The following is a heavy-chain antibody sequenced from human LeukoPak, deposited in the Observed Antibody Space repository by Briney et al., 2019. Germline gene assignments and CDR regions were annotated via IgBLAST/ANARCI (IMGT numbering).Heavy chain of an antibody. V-gene: IGHV3-64*01. CDR2: ITNNGGYT. J-gene: IGHJ6*03. Sequence: GGSLRLSCAASGFSFSSSAMHWVRQAPGKGLEYVSAITNNGGYTYYANSVKGRFTISRDNAKNSLYLQMNSLRAEDTAVYYCARAGVVPAAIVYYYYYMDVWGKGTTVTVSS. CDR1: GFSFSSSA. D-gene: IGHD2-2*01. CDR3: ARAGVVPAAIVYYYYYMDV.